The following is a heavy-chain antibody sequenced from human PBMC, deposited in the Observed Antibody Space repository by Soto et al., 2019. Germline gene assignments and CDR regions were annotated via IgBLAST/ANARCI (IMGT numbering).Heavy chain of an antibody. CDR3: ARHSGALRAQYYYYGMDV. CDR1: GYSFAGYW. V-gene: IGHV5-10-1*04. CDR2: IDPSDSQT. D-gene: IGHD1-26*01. Sequence: PGESLKISCKGSGYSFAGYWITWVRQKPGKGLEWMGRIDPSDSQTYYSPSFQGQVTISADKSISTAYLQWSSLKASDTAMYYCARHSGALRAQYYYYGMDVWGQGTTVTVSS. J-gene: IGHJ6*02.